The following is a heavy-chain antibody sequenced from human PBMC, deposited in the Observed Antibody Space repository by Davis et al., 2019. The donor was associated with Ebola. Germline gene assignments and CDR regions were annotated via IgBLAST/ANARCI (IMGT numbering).Heavy chain of an antibody. D-gene: IGHD2-2*01. Sequence: GESLKISCKGSGYSFTSYWISWVRQMPGKGLEWMGRIDPSDSYTNYSPSFQGHVTISADKSISTAYLQWSSLEASDTAMYYCARQPKQGYCISTSCPNWFDPWGQGTLVTVSS. CDR3: ARQPKQGYCISTSCPNWFDP. J-gene: IGHJ5*02. CDR1: GYSFTSYW. V-gene: IGHV5-10-1*01. CDR2: IDPSDSYT.